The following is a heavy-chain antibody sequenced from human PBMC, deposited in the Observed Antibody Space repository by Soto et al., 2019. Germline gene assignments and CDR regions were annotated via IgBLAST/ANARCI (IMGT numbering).Heavy chain of an antibody. D-gene: IGHD2-21*02. J-gene: IGHJ4*02. CDR2: IIPFFGTP. CDR3: AREVVTETTLGYFDV. V-gene: IGHV1-69*01. Sequence: QVHLVQSGAEVKKSGSSVRVSCTASGGTFTNDAISWVRQAPGQGLEWLGRIIPFFGTPDYSQSFQGRLTITADESTGTAYMDLRSLRSDDTAVYYCAREVVTETTLGYFDVWGQGTLVTVS. CDR1: GGTFTNDA.